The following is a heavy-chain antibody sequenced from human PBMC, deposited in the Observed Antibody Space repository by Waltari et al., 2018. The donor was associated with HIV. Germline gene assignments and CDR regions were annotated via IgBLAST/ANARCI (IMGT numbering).Heavy chain of an antibody. CDR3: AREWVTVTSFYYYYGMDV. D-gene: IGHD4-4*01. CDR1: GFTFSSYS. J-gene: IGHJ6*02. Sequence: EVQLVESGGGLVQPGGSLRLSCAASGFTFSSYSMTWVGQAPGKGLEWVSYISSSSSNIYYADSVKGRFTISRDNAKNSLYLQMDSLRAEDTAVYYCAREWVTVTSFYYYYGMDVWGQGTTVTVSS. CDR2: ISSSSSNI. V-gene: IGHV3-48*01.